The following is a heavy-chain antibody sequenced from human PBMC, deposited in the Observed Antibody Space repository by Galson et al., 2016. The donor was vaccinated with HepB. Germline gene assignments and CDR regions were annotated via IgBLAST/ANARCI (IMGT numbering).Heavy chain of an antibody. Sequence: QSGAEVKKPGESLKISCKGSGYSFSNYWIVWVRQMPGKGLEWMGIIFPDDSDSKYSPSFEGHVPISADKSIDTVYLQGTSLRASETAMYYCARLGFDLSTGSPPGWFDPWGQGTLVTVSS. D-gene: IGHD3-9*01. CDR3: ARLGFDLSTGSPPGWFDP. CDR2: IFPDDSDS. V-gene: IGHV5-51*01. J-gene: IGHJ5*02. CDR1: GYSFSNYW.